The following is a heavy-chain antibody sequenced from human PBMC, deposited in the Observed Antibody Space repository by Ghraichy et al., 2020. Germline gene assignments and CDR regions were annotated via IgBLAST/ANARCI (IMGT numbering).Heavy chain of an antibody. CDR2: IYHSGST. Sequence: SETLSLTCAVSGGSISSSNWWSWVRQPPGKGLAWIGEIYHSGSTNYNPSLKSRVTISVDKSKNQFSLNLSSVTAADTAVYYCARYTLGGAAGDWFDPWGQGTLVTVSS. V-gene: IGHV4-4*02. CDR1: GGSISSSNW. D-gene: IGHD6-13*01. CDR3: ARYTLGGAAGDWFDP. J-gene: IGHJ5*02.